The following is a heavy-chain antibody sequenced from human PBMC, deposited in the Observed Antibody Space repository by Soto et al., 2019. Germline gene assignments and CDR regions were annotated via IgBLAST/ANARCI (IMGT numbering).Heavy chain of an antibody. J-gene: IGHJ4*02. CDR3: ARGRYYDSSGYYYI. Sequence: PSETLSLTCTFSGGSISSGDYYWSWIRQPPGKGLEWIGYIYYSGSTYYNPSLKSRVTISVDTSKNQFSLKLSSVTAADTAVYYCARGRYYDSSGYYYIWGQGTLVTVSS. V-gene: IGHV4-30-4*01. CDR1: GGSISSGDYY. CDR2: IYYSGST. D-gene: IGHD3-22*01.